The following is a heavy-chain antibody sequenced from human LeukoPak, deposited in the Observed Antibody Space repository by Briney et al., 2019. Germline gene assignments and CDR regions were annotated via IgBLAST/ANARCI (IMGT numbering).Heavy chain of an antibody. V-gene: IGHV4-59*08. CDR3: ARTYSSGAFDI. CDR2: IYYSGST. CDR1: GGSISSYY. D-gene: IGHD6-25*01. J-gene: IGHJ3*02. Sequence: PSETLSLTCTVSGGSISSYYWSWIRQHPGKGLEWIGYIYYSGSTYYNPSLKSRVTISVDTSKNQFSLKLRFVTAADTAVYYCARTYSSGAFDIWGQGTMVTVSS.